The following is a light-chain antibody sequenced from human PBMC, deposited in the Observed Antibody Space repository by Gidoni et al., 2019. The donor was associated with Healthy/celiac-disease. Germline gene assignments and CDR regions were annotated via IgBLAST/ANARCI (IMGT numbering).Light chain of an antibody. Sequence: AIQLTQSPSSLSASVGDRATITCRASQGISSALAWYQQKPGKAPKLLIYDASSLESGGPSRFSGSGSGTDFTLTISSLQPEDFATYYCQQFNSYPLLTFXGXTKVEIK. CDR2: DAS. J-gene: IGKJ4*01. CDR1: QGISSA. V-gene: IGKV1-13*02. CDR3: QQFNSYPLLT.